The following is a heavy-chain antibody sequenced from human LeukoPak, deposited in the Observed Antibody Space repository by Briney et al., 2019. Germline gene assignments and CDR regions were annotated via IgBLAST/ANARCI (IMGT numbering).Heavy chain of an antibody. J-gene: IGHJ6*03. CDR2: INWNGGST. CDR1: GFTFDDYG. CDR3: ARGEVAGTRDWDRYYYYYMDV. Sequence: GGSLRLSCAASGFTFDDYGMSWVRQAPGKGLEWVSGINWNGGSTGYADSVKGRFTISRDNAKNTLYLQMNSLRAEDTAVYYCARGEVAGTRDWDRYYYYYMDVWGKGTTVTVSS. D-gene: IGHD6-19*01. V-gene: IGHV3-20*04.